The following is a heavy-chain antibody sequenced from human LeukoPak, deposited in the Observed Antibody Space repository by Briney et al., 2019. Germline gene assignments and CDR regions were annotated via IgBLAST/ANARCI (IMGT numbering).Heavy chain of an antibody. J-gene: IGHJ4*02. Sequence: GGSLRLSCAASGFTFSDYYMSWIREAPGKGLEWVSVIYSGGSTYYADSVKGRFTISRDNSKNTLYLQMNSLRAEDTAVYYCARAVLWFGELVWGQGTLVTVSS. CDR1: GFTFSDYY. CDR3: ARAVLWFGELV. CDR2: IYSGGST. V-gene: IGHV3-66*01. D-gene: IGHD3-10*01.